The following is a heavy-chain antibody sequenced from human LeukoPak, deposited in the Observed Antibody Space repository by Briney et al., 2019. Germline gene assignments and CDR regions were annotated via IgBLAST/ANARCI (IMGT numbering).Heavy chain of an antibody. CDR3: ARLPIVVVPASGFDY. D-gene: IGHD2-2*01. Sequence: SETLSLTCTVSGGSISSGDYYWSWIRQPPGKGLEWIGYIYYSGSTYYNPSLKSRVTISVDTSKNQFSLKLSSVTAADTAVYYCARLPIVVVPASGFDYWGQGTLVTVSS. V-gene: IGHV4-30-4*01. J-gene: IGHJ4*02. CDR2: IYYSGST. CDR1: GGSISSGDYY.